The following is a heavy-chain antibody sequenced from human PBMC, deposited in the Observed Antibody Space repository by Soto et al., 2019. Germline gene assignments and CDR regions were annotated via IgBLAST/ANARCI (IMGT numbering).Heavy chain of an antibody. CDR1: GYTFTSYG. D-gene: IGHD2-15*01. CDR3: ARDEGVVVVAATRWSWFDP. V-gene: IGHV1-18*01. J-gene: IGHJ5*02. Sequence: GASVKVSCKASGYTFTSYGISWVRQAPGQGLEWMGWISAYNGNTNYAQKLQGRVTMTTDTSTSTAYMELRSLRSDDTAVYYCARDEGVVVVAATRWSWFDPWGQGTLVTVS. CDR2: ISAYNGNT.